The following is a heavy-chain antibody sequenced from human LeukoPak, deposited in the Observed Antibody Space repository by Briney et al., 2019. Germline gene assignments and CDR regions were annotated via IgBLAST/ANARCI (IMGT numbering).Heavy chain of an antibody. CDR1: GGSISRYY. V-gene: IGHV4-59*01. CDR2: IYYSGST. Sequence: PSETLSLTCTVSGGSISRYYWSWIRQPPGKGLEWIGYIYYSGSTNYNPSLKSRVTISVDTSKNQFSLKLSSVTAADTAVYYCARTSGSYYILPPDYWGQGTLVTVSS. D-gene: IGHD1-26*01. CDR3: ARTSGSYYILPPDY. J-gene: IGHJ4*02.